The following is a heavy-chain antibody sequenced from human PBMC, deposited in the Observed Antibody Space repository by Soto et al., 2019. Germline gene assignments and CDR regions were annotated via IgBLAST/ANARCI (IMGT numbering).Heavy chain of an antibody. D-gene: IGHD1-1*01. J-gene: IGHJ4*02. CDR1: GGSFSGYY. Sequence: PSETLSLTCAVYGGSFSGYYWSWIRQPPGKGLEWIGEINHSGSTNYNPSLKSRVTISVDTSKNQFSLKLSSVTAADTAVYYCARGRRAQLDYWGQGTLVTVSS. V-gene: IGHV4-34*01. CDR3: ARGRRAQLDY. CDR2: INHSGST.